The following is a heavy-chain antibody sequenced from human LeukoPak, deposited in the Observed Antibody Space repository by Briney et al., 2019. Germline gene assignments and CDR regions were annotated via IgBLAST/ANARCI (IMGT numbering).Heavy chain of an antibody. CDR1: GYTFTGYY. Sequence: ASVKVSCKASGYTFTGYYMHWVRQAPGQGLECMGWINPNSGGTNYAQKFQGRVTMTRDTSISTAYMELSRLRSDDTAVYYCARTVSSRWPGYDYWGQGTLVTVSS. D-gene: IGHD6-6*01. V-gene: IGHV1-2*02. CDR2: INPNSGGT. J-gene: IGHJ4*02. CDR3: ARTVSSRWPGYDY.